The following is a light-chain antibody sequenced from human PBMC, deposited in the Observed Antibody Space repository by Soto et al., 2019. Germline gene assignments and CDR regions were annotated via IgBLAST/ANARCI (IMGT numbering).Light chain of an antibody. CDR3: CSYAGSSRYV. CDR2: DVS. CDR1: SSDVGGYNY. V-gene: IGLV2-11*01. Sequence: QSALTQPRSVSGSPGQSVTISCTGTSSDVGGYNYVSWYQQHPGKAPKLMIYDVSKRPSGVPDRFSGSKSGNTASLTISGLQAADEADYYYCSYAGSSRYVFGTGTKLTVL. J-gene: IGLJ1*01.